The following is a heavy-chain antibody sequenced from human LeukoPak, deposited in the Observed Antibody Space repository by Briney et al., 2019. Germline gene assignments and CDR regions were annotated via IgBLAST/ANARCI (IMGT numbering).Heavy chain of an antibody. D-gene: IGHD6-19*01. CDR2: IYYSGST. J-gene: IGHJ4*02. Sequence: KPSETLSLTCTVSGYSISSGYYWGWIRQPPGKGLEWIGSIYYSGSTYYNPSLKSRVTISVDTSKNQFSLKLSSVTAADTAVYYCARGESSGWYVPYYFDYWGQGTLVTVSS. CDR1: GYSISSGYY. CDR3: ARGESSGWYVPYYFDY. V-gene: IGHV4-38-2*02.